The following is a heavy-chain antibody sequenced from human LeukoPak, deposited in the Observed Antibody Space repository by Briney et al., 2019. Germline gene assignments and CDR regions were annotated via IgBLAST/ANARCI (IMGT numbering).Heavy chain of an antibody. CDR2: IIPIFGTA. CDR3: AVKIQLWSYFDY. CDR1: GGTFSSYA. D-gene: IGHD5-18*01. J-gene: IGHJ4*02. V-gene: IGHV1-69*05. Sequence: SVKVSCKASGGTFSSYAISWVRQAPGQGLEWMGRIIPIFGTANYAQKFQGRVTITTDESTSTAYMELSSLRSEDTAVYYCAVKIQLWSYFDYWGQGTLVTVSS.